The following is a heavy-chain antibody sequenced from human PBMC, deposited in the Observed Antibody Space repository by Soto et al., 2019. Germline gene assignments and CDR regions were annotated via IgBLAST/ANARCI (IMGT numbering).Heavy chain of an antibody. CDR1: GFTFSSYA. CDR2: ISFDGDNK. V-gene: IGHV3-30-3*01. D-gene: IGHD2-21*01. J-gene: IGHJ4*01. Sequence: PGGSLRLSCAVSGFTFSSYAMHWVRQAPGKGLEWVAVISFDGDNKYYADSVKGRFTVSRDNSKNTLYLQMNSLRAEDTAVYYCAREDPRVIFDYSGHGPLFTVS. CDR3: AREDPRVIFDY.